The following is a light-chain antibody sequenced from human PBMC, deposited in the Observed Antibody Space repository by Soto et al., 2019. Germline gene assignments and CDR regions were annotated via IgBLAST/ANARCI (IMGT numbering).Light chain of an antibody. CDR3: YSTGSSGNHGL. J-gene: IGLJ2*01. Sequence: SYELIQPPSVSVSPGQTARITCSGDALPKKYAYWYQQKSGQAPVLVMYEDSKRPSEIPERFSGSSSGTMATLTISGAQVEDEADYYCYSTGSSGNHGLFGGGTKLTVL. V-gene: IGLV3-10*01. CDR1: ALPKKY. CDR2: EDS.